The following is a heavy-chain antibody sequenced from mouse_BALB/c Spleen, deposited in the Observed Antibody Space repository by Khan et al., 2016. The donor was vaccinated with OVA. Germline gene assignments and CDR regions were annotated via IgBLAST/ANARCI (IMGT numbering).Heavy chain of an antibody. CDR2: IWGDGST. V-gene: IGHV2-6-7*01. D-gene: IGHD2-10*01. J-gene: IGHJ4*01. Sequence: QVQLKESGPGLVAPSQSLSITCTVSGFSLTGYGVNWVRQPPGKGLEWLGMIWGDGSTDYNSALKSRLSISKDNSKSKVFLKMNSLQTEDTARYYGARAYYGNYREAMDYWGQGTSVTVSS. CDR1: GFSLTGYG. CDR3: ARAYYGNYREAMDY.